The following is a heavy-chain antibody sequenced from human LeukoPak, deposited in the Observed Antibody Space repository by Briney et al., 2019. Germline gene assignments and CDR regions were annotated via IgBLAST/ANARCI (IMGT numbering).Heavy chain of an antibody. CDR2: IYTGGT. V-gene: IGHV4-4*07. CDR3: VRHLDY. Sequence: KPSETLSLTCTVSGGPISAYYWSWIRQPAGKGPEWIGRIYTGGTIYNPSLQSRVAISVDKSKNQISLRLNSVTAADTAIYYCVRHLDYWGQGTLVTVSS. J-gene: IGHJ4*02. CDR1: GGPISAYY.